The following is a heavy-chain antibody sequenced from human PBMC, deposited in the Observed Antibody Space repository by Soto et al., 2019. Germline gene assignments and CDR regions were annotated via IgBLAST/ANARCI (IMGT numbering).Heavy chain of an antibody. CDR2: ISYSGSS. V-gene: IGHV4-31*03. D-gene: IGHD6-13*01. J-gene: IGHJ6*02. Sequence: SETLSLTCSVSGASISSGGYYWNWIRQVPGRGLEWIGYISYSGSSFYSPSLESRLTVSIDTSGIQFSLKLTSVTVADTAVYFCARDGSLGSPSDGMDVWGQGTTVTVSS. CDR3: ARDGSLGSPSDGMDV. CDR1: GASISSGGYY.